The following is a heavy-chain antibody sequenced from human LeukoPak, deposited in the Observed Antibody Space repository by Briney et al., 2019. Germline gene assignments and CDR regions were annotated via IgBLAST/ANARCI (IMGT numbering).Heavy chain of an antibody. CDR3: ARGHYDILTGQNAYTRYYFDY. D-gene: IGHD3-9*01. CDR2: INHSGST. Sequence: PSETLSLTCAVYGGSFSGYYWSWIRQPPGKGLEWIGEINHSGSTNYNPSLKSGVTISVDTSKNQFSLKLSSVTDADTAVYYCARGHYDILTGQNAYTRYYFDYWGQGTLVTVSS. J-gene: IGHJ4*02. CDR1: GGSFSGYY. V-gene: IGHV4-34*01.